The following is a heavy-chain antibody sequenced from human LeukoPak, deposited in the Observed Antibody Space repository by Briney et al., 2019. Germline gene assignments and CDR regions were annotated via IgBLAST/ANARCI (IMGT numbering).Heavy chain of an antibody. CDR1: GYSIRSGYY. V-gene: IGHV4-38-2*01. J-gene: IGHJ4*02. Sequence: SETLSLTCAVSGYSIRSGYYWGWIRQPPGKGLEWIGRIYHSGSTYYNPSLKSRVTMSVDTSKNQFSLKLNSVTAADTAVYYCASCPSGSYYPRWGQGTLVTVSS. CDR3: ASCPSGSYYPR. CDR2: IYHSGST. D-gene: IGHD3-10*01.